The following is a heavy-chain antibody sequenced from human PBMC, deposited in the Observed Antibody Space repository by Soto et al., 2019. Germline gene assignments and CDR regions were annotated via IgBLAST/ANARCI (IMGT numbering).Heavy chain of an antibody. D-gene: IGHD1-20*01. V-gene: IGHV3-30*18. J-gene: IGHJ4*02. CDR2: ISYDGSNK. Sequence: QVQLVESGGGVVQPGRSLRLSCAASGFTFSSYGMHWVRQAPGKGLEWVAVISYDGSNKYYADSVKGRFTISRDNSKNTLYLQMNSLRAEHTAVYYCAKGDGRITGTYTKILDYWGQGTLVTVSS. CDR1: GFTFSSYG. CDR3: AKGDGRITGTYTKILDY.